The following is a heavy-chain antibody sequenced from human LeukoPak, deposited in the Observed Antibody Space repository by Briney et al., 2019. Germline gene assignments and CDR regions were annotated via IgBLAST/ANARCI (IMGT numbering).Heavy chain of an antibody. V-gene: IGHV4-61*02. Sequence: SQTLSLTCTVSGGSIGSGSYYWSWIRQPAGKGLEWIGRIYTSGSTNYNPSLKSRVTISVDTSKNQFSLKLSSVTAADTAVYYCARDTLYCSGGSCYSYLLDYWGQGTLVTVSS. CDR3: ARDTLYCSGGSCYSYLLDY. CDR2: IYTSGST. D-gene: IGHD2-15*01. J-gene: IGHJ4*02. CDR1: GGSIGSGSYY.